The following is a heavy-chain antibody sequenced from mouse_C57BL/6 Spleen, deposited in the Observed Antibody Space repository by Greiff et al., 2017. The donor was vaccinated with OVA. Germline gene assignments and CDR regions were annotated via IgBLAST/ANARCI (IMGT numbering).Heavy chain of an antibody. J-gene: IGHJ4*01. D-gene: IGHD1-1*01. CDR1: GFTFSSYG. CDR3: ARLGDYGMDY. Sequence: EVKVVESGGDLVKPGGSLKLSCAASGFTFSSYGMSWVRQTPDKRLEWVATISSGGSYTYYPDSVKGRFTISRDNAKNTLYLQMSSLKSEDTAMYYCARLGDYGMDYWGQGTSVTVSS. CDR2: ISSGGSYT. V-gene: IGHV5-6*01.